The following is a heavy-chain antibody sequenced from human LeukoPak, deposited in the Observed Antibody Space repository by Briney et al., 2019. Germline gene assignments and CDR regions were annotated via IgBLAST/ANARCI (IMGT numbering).Heavy chain of an antibody. Sequence: ASVTVSCKASGYTFTSYAMNWVRQAPGQGLEWMGWINTNTGNPTYAQGFTGRFVFSLDTSVSTAYLQISSLKAEDTAVYYCARQITMIVESWFDPWGQGTLVTVSS. J-gene: IGHJ5*02. D-gene: IGHD3-22*01. CDR1: GYTFTSYA. V-gene: IGHV7-4-1*02. CDR2: INTNTGNP. CDR3: ARQITMIVESWFDP.